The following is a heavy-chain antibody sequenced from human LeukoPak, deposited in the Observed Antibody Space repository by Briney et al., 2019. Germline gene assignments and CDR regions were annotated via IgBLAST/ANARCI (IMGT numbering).Heavy chain of an antibody. V-gene: IGHV1-2*04. J-gene: IGHJ4*02. Sequence: ASVKVSCKASGYTFTGYYMHWVRQAPGQGLEWVGWINPNSGGTNYAQKFEGWVNMTRDTSISTAYMELSRLRSDDTAVYYCARGRGYYDSSGYYADYWGQGTLVTVS. CDR3: ARGRGYYDSSGYYADY. CDR1: GYTFTGYY. CDR2: INPNSGGT. D-gene: IGHD3-22*01.